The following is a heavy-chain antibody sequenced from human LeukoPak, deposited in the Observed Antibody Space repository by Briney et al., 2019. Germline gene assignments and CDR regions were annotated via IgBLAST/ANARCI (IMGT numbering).Heavy chain of an antibody. J-gene: IGHJ5*02. Sequence: GESLKISCKGSGYSFTNYWIGWVRQMPGKGLEWMGIIYPGDSDTRYSPSFQGQVTISADKSISTAYLQWSSLKASDTAMFYCARLDIRDSDGSQSVWFDPWGQGTLVTVSS. CDR1: GYSFTNYW. CDR3: ARLDIRDSDGSQSVWFDP. D-gene: IGHD3-10*01. V-gene: IGHV5-51*01. CDR2: IYPGDSDT.